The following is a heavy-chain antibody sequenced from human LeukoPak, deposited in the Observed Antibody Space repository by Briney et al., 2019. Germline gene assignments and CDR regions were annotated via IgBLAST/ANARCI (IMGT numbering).Heavy chain of an antibody. Sequence: ASVKVSCKASGYTFTGYYMHWVRQAPGQGLEWMGWINPNSGGTNYAQKFQGSVTMTRDTSISTAYMELSRLRSDDTAVYYCARAVTQLLYYFDYWGQGTLVTVSS. D-gene: IGHD2-2*01. CDR2: INPNSGGT. CDR3: ARAVTQLLYYFDY. V-gene: IGHV1-2*02. J-gene: IGHJ4*02. CDR1: GYTFTGYY.